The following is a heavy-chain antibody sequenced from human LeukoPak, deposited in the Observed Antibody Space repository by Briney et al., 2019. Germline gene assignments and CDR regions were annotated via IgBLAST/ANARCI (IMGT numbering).Heavy chain of an antibody. D-gene: IGHD1-1*01. V-gene: IGHV4-38-2*02. J-gene: IGHJ6*03. CDR1: GYSITSGYY. CDR2: IYYSGST. Sequence: SETLSLTCSVSGYSITSGYYWGWIRQPPGKGLEWIGSIYYSGSTYYNPSLKSRVTISLDTSKNQFSLKLSSVTAADTAVYYCARETTAYYYMDVWGKGTTVTVSS. CDR3: ARETTAYYYMDV.